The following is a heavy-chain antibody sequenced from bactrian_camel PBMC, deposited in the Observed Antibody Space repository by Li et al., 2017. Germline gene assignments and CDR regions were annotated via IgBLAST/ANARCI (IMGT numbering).Heavy chain of an antibody. D-gene: IGHD1*01. CDR2: MDGYGGA. Sequence: HVQLVESGGGSVQAEGSLRLSCEASGITYRGPCLGWFRQIAGKERERVATMDGYGGALYAESVKGRFTITKDKDKNTLHLQMNSLRPGDTAMYYCAVRLNSGCPLLARDFPYWGQGTQVTVS. CDR1: GITYRGPC. CDR3: AVRLNSGCPLLARDFPY. J-gene: IGHJ6*01. V-gene: IGHV3S55*01.